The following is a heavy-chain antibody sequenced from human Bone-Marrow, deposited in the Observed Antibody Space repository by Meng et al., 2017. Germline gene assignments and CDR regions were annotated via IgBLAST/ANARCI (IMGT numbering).Heavy chain of an antibody. D-gene: IGHD3-10*01. CDR1: GDSVSSNSAA. CDR2: TYYRSKWYN. CDR3: ARDRVLVTMVRGVIPYYYGMDV. Sequence: LRLSCAISGDSVSSNSAAWNWIRQSPSRGLEWLGRTYYRSKWYNDYAVSVKSRITINPDTSKNQFSLQLSPVTAADTAVYYCARDRVLVTMVRGVIPYYYGMDVWGQGTTVTVSS. J-gene: IGHJ6*02. V-gene: IGHV6-1*01.